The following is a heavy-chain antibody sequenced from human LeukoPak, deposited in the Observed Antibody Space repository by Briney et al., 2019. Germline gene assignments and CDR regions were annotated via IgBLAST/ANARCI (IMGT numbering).Heavy chain of an antibody. CDR2: ISSNGSAI. J-gene: IGHJ6*02. D-gene: IGHD3-22*01. Sequence: PGRSLRLSCAASGFTFSDYYMSWIRQAPGKGLEWVSYISSNGSAIYYADSVKGRFTISRDNAKNSLYLQMNSLRAEDTAVYYCARDGDSSGYYGYYGMDVWGQGTTVTVSS. CDR3: ARDGDSSGYYGYYGMDV. V-gene: IGHV3-11*01. CDR1: GFTFSDYY.